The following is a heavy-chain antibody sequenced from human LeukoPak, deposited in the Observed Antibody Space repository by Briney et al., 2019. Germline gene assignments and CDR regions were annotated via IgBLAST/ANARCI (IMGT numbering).Heavy chain of an antibody. CDR3: ARESPPPMTTVTNYFDY. D-gene: IGHD4-17*01. Sequence: SVRVSCEASGGTFSSDAISWVRQAPGQGLEWMGGIIPIFGTANYAQKLQGRVTMTTDESTSTAYMELSSLTSEDTAVYYCARESPPPMTTVTNYFDYWGQGTLVTVSS. J-gene: IGHJ4*02. CDR1: GGTFSSDA. CDR2: IIPIFGTA. V-gene: IGHV1-69*05.